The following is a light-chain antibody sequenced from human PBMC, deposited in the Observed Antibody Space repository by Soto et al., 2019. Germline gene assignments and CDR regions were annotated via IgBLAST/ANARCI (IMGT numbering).Light chain of an antibody. V-gene: IGLV2-23*01. CDR1: SSDVGTYNL. Sequence: QSALTQPASVSGSPGQSIALSCTGTSSDVGTYNLVSWYQQHPDKAPKLLISEGGKRPSGVSDRFSGSKSGNTASLTISGLQAEDEADYYCCSFAAGNTYVFGTGTKLTVL. J-gene: IGLJ1*01. CDR2: EGG. CDR3: CSFAAGNTYV.